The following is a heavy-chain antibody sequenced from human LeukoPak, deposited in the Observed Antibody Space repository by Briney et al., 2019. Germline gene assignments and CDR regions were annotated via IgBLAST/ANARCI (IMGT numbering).Heavy chain of an antibody. CDR2: IIPIFGTA. CDR1: GGTFSSYA. CDR3: ARDGGVTGIGDY. V-gene: IGHV1-69*13. J-gene: IGHJ4*02. D-gene: IGHD2-8*02. Sequence: AASVKVSCKASGGTFSSYAISWVRQAPGQGLEWMGGIIPIFGTANYAQKFQGRVTTTADESTSTAYMELSSLRSEDTAVYYCARDGGVTGIGDYWGQGTLVTVSS.